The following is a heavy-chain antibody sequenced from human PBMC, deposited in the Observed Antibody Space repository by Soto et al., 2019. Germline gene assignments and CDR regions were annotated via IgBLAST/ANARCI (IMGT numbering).Heavy chain of an antibody. D-gene: IGHD6-6*01. CDR2: IYYSGST. J-gene: IGHJ4*02. V-gene: IGHV4-31*03. CDR3: ARIWGIAARQGPLTFDF. CDR1: GGSIISGGYY. Sequence: QSLTCNGRGGSIISGGYYWNWKRKHPVKGLEWIGYIYYSGSTYYNPSLKSRVTKSVDTSKNQFSLKLSSVTAADTAVYYCARIWGIAARQGPLTFDFWGQGTLVTVS.